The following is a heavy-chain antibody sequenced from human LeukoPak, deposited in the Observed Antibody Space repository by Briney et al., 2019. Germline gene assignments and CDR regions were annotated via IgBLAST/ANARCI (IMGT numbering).Heavy chain of an antibody. J-gene: IGHJ4*02. CDR3: TTGRATLIEFDY. Sequence: GGSLRLSCAASGFTFSSYWMSWVRQAPGKGLEWVANIKPDGSEKYYVDSVKGQFTISRDNAKNSLYLQMNSLRAENTAVYYCTTGRATLIEFDYWGQGTLVTVSS. D-gene: IGHD1-26*01. CDR2: IKPDGSEK. V-gene: IGHV3-7*01. CDR1: GFTFSSYW.